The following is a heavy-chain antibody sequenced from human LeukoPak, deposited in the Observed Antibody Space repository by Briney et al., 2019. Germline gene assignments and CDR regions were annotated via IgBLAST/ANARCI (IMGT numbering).Heavy chain of an antibody. CDR2: ISGSGGST. V-gene: IGHV3-23*01. J-gene: IGHJ3*02. CDR1: GFTFSSYG. CDR3: AKDPVGYQDAFDI. Sequence: GGSLRLSCAASGFTFSSYGMSWVRQAPGKGLEWVSAISGSGGSTYYADSVKGRFTISRDNSKNTLYLQMNSLRAEDTAVYYCAKDPVGYQDAFDIWGQGTMVTVSS. D-gene: IGHD2-2*01.